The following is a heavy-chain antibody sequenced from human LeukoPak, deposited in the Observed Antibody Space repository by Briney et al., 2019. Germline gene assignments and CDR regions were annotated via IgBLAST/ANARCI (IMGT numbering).Heavy chain of an antibody. CDR1: GYTFTSYD. V-gene: IGHV1-8*01. CDR2: MNPNSGNT. J-gene: IGHJ4*02. D-gene: IGHD2-15*01. CDR3: ASSYCSGGSCYDPGLDY. Sequence: ASVKVSCKASGYTFTSYDINWVRQATGQGLEWMGWMNPNSGNTGYAQKFQGSVTMTRNTSISTAYMELSSLRSEDTAVYYCASSYCSGGSCYDPGLDYWGQGTLVTVSS.